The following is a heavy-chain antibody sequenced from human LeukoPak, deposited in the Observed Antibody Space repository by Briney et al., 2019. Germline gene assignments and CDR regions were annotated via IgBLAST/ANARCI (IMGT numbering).Heavy chain of an antibody. D-gene: IGHD6-13*01. CDR1: GFTFSSYE. Sequence: GGSLRLSCAASGFTFSSYEMNWVRQAPGKGLEWVSYISISGSTKYYVDSVKGRFTISRDNAKNSLYLQINSLRAEDTAVYYCARDRIGAAGSQYFGHWGQGTLVTVSS. CDR2: ISISGSTK. CDR3: ARDRIGAAGSQYFGH. J-gene: IGHJ4*02. V-gene: IGHV3-48*03.